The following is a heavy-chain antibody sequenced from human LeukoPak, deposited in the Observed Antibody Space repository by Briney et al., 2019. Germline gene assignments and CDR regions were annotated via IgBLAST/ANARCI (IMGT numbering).Heavy chain of an antibody. D-gene: IGHD3-3*01. Sequence: ASVKVSCKLSGYTGIELSMQWVRQAPGKGIEWMGGFDLQDGETKYAQKFQGRVTMTEDTSTDTAYMELRSLTSEDTAVYYCATHTISGVVTYASHIWGRGTLVTVSS. V-gene: IGHV1-24*01. CDR3: ATHTISGVVTYASHI. CDR1: GYTGIELS. J-gene: IGHJ3*02. CDR2: FDLQDGET.